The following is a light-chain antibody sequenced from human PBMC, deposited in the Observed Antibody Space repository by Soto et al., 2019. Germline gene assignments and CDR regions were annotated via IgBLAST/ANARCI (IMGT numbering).Light chain of an antibody. V-gene: IGLV1-40*01. Sequence: QSVLTQPPSVSGAPGQRVTISCTGSSSNIGAGYDVHWYQQLPGTAPKLLIDGNSNRPSGVPDRFSASKSGTSASLAITGLQAEDEADYYCCSYAGSSTLEVFGGGTKVTVL. CDR1: SSNIGAGYD. CDR3: CSYAGSSTLEV. CDR2: GNS. J-gene: IGLJ2*01.